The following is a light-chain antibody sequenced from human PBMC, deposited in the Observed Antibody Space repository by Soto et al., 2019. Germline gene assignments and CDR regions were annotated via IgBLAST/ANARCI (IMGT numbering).Light chain of an antibody. CDR3: SSYVRCSSSWV. CDR1: SSDVCNYNY. CDR2: EVT. V-gene: IGLV2-14*01. Sequence: QSALTQPASVSGSPGQSITISCTGTSSDVCNYNYVSWYQLHPGKAPKLMIYEVTNRPSGVSDRFSGSKSGNTASLTVSGRQAEDEGDYYCSSYVRCSSSWVFGGGTKVTVL. J-gene: IGLJ3*02.